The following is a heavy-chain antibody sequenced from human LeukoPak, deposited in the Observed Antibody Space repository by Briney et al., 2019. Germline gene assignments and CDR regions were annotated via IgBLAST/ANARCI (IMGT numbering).Heavy chain of an antibody. D-gene: IGHD4-17*01. CDR1: GYTFTSYY. Sequence: ASVKVSCKASGYTFTSYYMHWVRQAPGQGLEWMGIINPSGGSTSYAQKFQGRVTMTRDTSTSTVYMELSSLRSEDTAVYYCARDRIRDYGDYVWDCFDYWGQGTLVTVSS. CDR3: ARDRIRDYGDYVWDCFDY. J-gene: IGHJ4*02. CDR2: INPSGGST. V-gene: IGHV1-46*01.